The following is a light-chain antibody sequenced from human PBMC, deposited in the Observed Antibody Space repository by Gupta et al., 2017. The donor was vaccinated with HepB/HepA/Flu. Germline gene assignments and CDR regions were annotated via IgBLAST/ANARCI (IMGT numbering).Light chain of an antibody. CDR2: DAS. CDR3: QQGYNPPGIT. J-gene: IGKJ4*01. V-gene: IGKV1-39*01. CDR1: QSVDTY. Sequence: IQMTQSPSSLSASVGDRVTITCRASQSVDTYLSWYQQKPGKAPNLLIYDASTLQSGVPSRFSGSGSWTHFTLTINTLQPEDFATYFCQQGYNPPGITFGGGTKVEI.